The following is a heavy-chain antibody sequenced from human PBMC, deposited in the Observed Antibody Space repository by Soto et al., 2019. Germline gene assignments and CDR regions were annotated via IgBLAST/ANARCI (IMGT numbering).Heavy chain of an antibody. J-gene: IGHJ6*02. CDR2: IKHDGSEQ. D-gene: IGHD2-2*01. Sequence: GGSLRLSCAASGFTFSRYWMDWVRQALRKGLEWVATIKHDGSEQYYLDSVKGRFIVSRENAKNSLFLQMNGLRVEDTAVYYCVRPQEIVVWRIGMDVWGQGTTVTVSS. V-gene: IGHV3-7*03. CDR1: GFTFSRYW. CDR3: VRPQEIVVWRIGMDV.